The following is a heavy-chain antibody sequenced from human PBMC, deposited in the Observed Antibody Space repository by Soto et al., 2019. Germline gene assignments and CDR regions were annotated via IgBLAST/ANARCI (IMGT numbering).Heavy chain of an antibody. D-gene: IGHD3-3*01. J-gene: IGHJ6*01. Sequence: QVHLVESGGGVVQPGRSLRLSCAASGLSFGDDAMHWVRQAPGKGLEWVGVITYDGSSKYYADSVRGRFTISRDNSKSTLYLQIDSLITKDTAVYYCARDVGTQMDFWSTSGMDVW. CDR2: ITYDGSSK. CDR3: ARDVGTQMDFWSTSGMDV. CDR1: GLSFGDDA. V-gene: IGHV3-30-3*01.